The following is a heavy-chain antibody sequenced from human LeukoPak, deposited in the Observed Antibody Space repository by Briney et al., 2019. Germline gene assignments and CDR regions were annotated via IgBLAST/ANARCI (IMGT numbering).Heavy chain of an antibody. CDR2: ISGSGGST. V-gene: IGHV3-23*01. D-gene: IGHD1-1*01. J-gene: IGHJ4*02. CDR3: ATSLPPKLDELDY. Sequence: PGGSLRLSCAASGFTFSSYGMSWVRQAPGKGLEWVSAISGSGGSTYYADSVKGRFTTSRDNSKNTLYLQMNSLRAEDTAVYYCATSLPPKLDELDYWGQGTLVTVSS. CDR1: GFTFSSYG.